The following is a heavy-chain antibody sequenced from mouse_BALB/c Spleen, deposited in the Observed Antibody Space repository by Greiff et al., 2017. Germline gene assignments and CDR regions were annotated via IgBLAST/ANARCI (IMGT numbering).Heavy chain of an antibody. Sequence: EVQLQESGGGLVQPGGSRKLSCAASGFTFSSFGMHWVRQAPEKGLEWVAYISSGSSTIYYADTVKGRFTISRDNPKNTLFLQMTSLRSEDTAMYYCAKGNWAFAYWGQGTLVTVSA. J-gene: IGHJ3*01. D-gene: IGHD4-1*01. CDR1: GFTFSSFG. CDR2: ISSGSSTI. V-gene: IGHV5-17*02. CDR3: AKGNWAFAY.